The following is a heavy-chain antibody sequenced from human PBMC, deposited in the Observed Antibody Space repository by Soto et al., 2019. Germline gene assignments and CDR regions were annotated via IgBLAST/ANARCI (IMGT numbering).Heavy chain of an antibody. V-gene: IGHV3-15*01. CDR3: TIMGLGTFQY. CDR2: IQKKADGGGT. Sequence: EVQLVESGGGLVKDGGSLRLSCAVSGITFSNAWMAWVREAPGKGLEWVGRIQKKADGGGTEYSACVKGRLSISRDDSKNTLYMQMDSLKTEDSAVYYCTIMGLGTFQYWGQGTLLTVSS. CDR1: GITFSNAW. D-gene: IGHD1-26*01. J-gene: IGHJ4*02.